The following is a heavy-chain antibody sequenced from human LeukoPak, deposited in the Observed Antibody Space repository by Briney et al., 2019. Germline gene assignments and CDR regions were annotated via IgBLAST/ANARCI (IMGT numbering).Heavy chain of an antibody. V-gene: IGHV1-2*02. CDR2: INPDSGDT. J-gene: IGHJ6*02. CDR3: ARTKREGKYSSAWSYRGRPDYYYYYGMDV. CDR1: GYTFTGYY. Sequence: ASVKVSCKASGYTFTGYYMHWVRQAPGRGLEWMGWINPDSGDTNYAQKFQGRVTMTRDTSISTAYLGLSWLRSDDTAVYYCARTKREGKYSSAWSYRGRPDYYYYYGMDVWGQGTTVTVSS. D-gene: IGHD6-19*01.